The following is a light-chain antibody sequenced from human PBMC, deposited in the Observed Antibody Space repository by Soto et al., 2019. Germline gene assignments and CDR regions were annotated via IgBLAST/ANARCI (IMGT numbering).Light chain of an antibody. CDR3: QPTYSTPPT. J-gene: IGKJ1*01. CDR1: QSISTY. V-gene: IGKV1-39*01. Sequence: DIQMTQSPSSLSASVGDRVTITGRASQSISTYLNWYQQKAGLAPKLLIYAASSLQSGVTSRFSGSGSGTDFTLTISSLQPEDFATYYCQPTYSTPPTFGQGTQVDIK. CDR2: AAS.